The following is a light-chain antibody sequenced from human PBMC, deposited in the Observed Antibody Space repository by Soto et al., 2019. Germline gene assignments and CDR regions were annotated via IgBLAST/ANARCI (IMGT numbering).Light chain of an antibody. CDR3: QQYDNWPPWT. CDR2: GAS. V-gene: IGKV3-15*01. J-gene: IGKJ1*01. CDR1: QNIDKK. Sequence: EIVMTQSPATLSVSPGERATLSCRASQNIDKKVAWYQQKSGQAPRLLIYGASTRATEIPARFSGSGSGTEFTLTISSLQPEDVAVYYCQQYDNWPPWTFGQGTKVEIK.